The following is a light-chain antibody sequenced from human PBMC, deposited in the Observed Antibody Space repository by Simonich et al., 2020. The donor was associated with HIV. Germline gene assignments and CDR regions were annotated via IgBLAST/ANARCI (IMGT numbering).Light chain of an antibody. J-gene: IGKJ4*01. CDR2: AAS. V-gene: IGKV1-39*01. Sequence: DLQMTQSPSSLSASVGDRVTITCRASQSISSYLNWYQQKPGKAPKLLIYAASRLQSGVPSRFSGSGSGTEYTLTISSLQPEDFATYYCQQYYSSLITFGGGTKVEIK. CDR1: QSISSY. CDR3: QQYYSSLIT.